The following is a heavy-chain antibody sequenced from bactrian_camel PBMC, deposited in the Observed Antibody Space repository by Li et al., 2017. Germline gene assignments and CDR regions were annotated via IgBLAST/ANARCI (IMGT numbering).Heavy chain of an antibody. CDR1: GHSRGSNF. J-gene: IGHJ6*01. D-gene: IGHD2*01. CDR3: AAGLKWCRQGYPTADFRY. V-gene: IGHV3-3*01. CDR2: IYTGLGRA. Sequence: VQLVESGGGSVHAGGSLRLSCVVSGHSRGSNFMAWFRQAPGMEREAVAAIYTGLGRAHYAASVLGRFTISKDNARKTVYLQMNSLQPDDTATYYCAAGLKWCRQGYPTADFRYLGQGTQVTVS.